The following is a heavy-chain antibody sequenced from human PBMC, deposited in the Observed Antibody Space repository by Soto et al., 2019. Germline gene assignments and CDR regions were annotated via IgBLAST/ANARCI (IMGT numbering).Heavy chain of an antibody. Sequence: SETLSLTCAVYGGSFSGYYWSWIRQPPGKGLEWSGEINHSGSTNYNPSLKSRVTISVDTSKNQFSLKLSSVTAADTAVYYCARGKRITMIVVGQGAFDIWGQGTMVTVSS. CDR1: GGSFSGYY. V-gene: IGHV4-34*01. CDR3: ARGKRITMIVVGQGAFDI. CDR2: INHSGST. J-gene: IGHJ3*02. D-gene: IGHD3-22*01.